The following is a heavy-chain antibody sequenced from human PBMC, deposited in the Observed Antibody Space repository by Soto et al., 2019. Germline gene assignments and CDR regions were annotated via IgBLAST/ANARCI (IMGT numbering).Heavy chain of an antibody. CDR1: GFTFSSNW. Sequence: EVQLVESGGGLVQPGGSLRLSCAASGFTFSSNWMHWVRQAPGKGLVLVSRINTVGSGTTYADSVKGRFTISRDNAKNTLYLQMNSLRADDTAVYYCARGRIAVAGTGYYFDYWGQGTLVTVSS. CDR3: ARGRIAVAGTGYYFDY. CDR2: INTVGSGT. J-gene: IGHJ4*02. V-gene: IGHV3-74*01. D-gene: IGHD6-19*01.